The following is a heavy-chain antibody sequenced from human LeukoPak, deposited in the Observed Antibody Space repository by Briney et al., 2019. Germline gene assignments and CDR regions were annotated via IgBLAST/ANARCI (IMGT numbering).Heavy chain of an antibody. CDR2: INHSGST. D-gene: IGHD3-3*01. Sequence: SETLSLTCAVYGGSFSGYYWSWIRQPPGKGLEWIGEINHSGSTNYNPSLKSRVTISVDTSKNQFSLKLSSVTAADTAVYYCARASPRVFGVDAFDIWGQGTMVTVSS. V-gene: IGHV4-34*01. CDR1: GGSFSGYY. J-gene: IGHJ3*02. CDR3: ARASPRVFGVDAFDI.